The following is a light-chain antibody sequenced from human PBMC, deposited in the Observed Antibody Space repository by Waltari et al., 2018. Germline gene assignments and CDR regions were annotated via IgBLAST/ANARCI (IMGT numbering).Light chain of an antibody. J-gene: IGKJ1*01. V-gene: IGKV3-20*01. Sequence: EIVLTQSPGTLSLSPGERATLSCRASQSISKYLVWYQQKPGQAPRLLIYEGSIRATGIPDRFSGSGSGTDFSLIISRLEPEDFAVYYCQKYEALPATFGQGTKVEIK. CDR2: EGS. CDR1: QSISKY. CDR3: QKYEALPAT.